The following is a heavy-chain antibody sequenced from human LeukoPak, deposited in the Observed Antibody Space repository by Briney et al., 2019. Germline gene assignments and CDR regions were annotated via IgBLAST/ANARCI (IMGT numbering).Heavy chain of an antibody. CDR3: AREADNWNYVRRGPPFDY. V-gene: IGHV1-2*02. CDR2: INPNSGNT. D-gene: IGHD1-7*01. J-gene: IGHJ4*02. Sequence: ASVKVSCKASGYTFTGYYIHWVRQAPGQGLEWMGWINPNSGNTNYAQRFQGGVTMTRDTFISTAYMELSRLRSADTAVYYCAREADNWNYVRRGPPFDYWGQGTLVTVSS. CDR1: GYTFTGYY.